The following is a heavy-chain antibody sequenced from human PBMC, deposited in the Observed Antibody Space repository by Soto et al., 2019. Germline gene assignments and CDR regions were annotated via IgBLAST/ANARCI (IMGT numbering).Heavy chain of an antibody. J-gene: IGHJ6*03. CDR3: AGSQYCSSPSCLYYYYSIDF. V-gene: IGHV1-69*02. CDR1: GGTFSSYT. Sequence: QVQLVQSGAAVKKPGSSVKVSCKAYGGTFSSYTIRWVRQAPGQGLEWMGRIIPILGIANYAQKFQGRVRITADKSTSTAYMELNSMRSEDTAVYYWAGSQYCSSPSCLYYYYSIDFWGKGTTVTVSS. D-gene: IGHD2-2*01. CDR2: IIPILGIA.